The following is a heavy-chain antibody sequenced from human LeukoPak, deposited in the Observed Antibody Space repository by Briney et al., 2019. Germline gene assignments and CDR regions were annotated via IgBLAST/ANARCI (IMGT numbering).Heavy chain of an antibody. J-gene: IGHJ5*02. CDR1: GYSFSDYW. Sequence: PGESLKISCKGSGYSFSDYWIAWVRQMPRKGLEWMGIIYPSDSDTRYSPSFQGQVTFSADKSISTAYLQWSSLRTSDTAIYYCARQCCRGASPGFDPWGQGTLVTVSS. V-gene: IGHV5-51*01. D-gene: IGHD3-10*01. CDR3: ARQCCRGASPGFDP. CDR2: IYPSDSDT.